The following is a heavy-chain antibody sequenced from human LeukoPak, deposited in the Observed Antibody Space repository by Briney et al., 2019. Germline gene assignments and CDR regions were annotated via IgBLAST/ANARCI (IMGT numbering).Heavy chain of an antibody. J-gene: IGHJ4*02. D-gene: IGHD6-6*01. CDR1: GFTFSTYA. CDR2: FGGSGGTI. V-gene: IGHV3-23*01. Sequence: GGSLRLSCAASGFTFSTYAMSWVRQAPGKGLEWVSHFGGSGGTIYYADSVKGRFTISRDNAKNSLYLQMSSLRAEDTAVYYCAREGPYSSSNDWGQGTLVTVSS. CDR3: AREGPYSSSND.